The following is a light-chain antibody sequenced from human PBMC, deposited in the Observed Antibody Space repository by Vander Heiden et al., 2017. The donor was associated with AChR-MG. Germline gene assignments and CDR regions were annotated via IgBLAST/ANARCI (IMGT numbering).Light chain of an antibody. V-gene: IGKV1-5*03. CDR1: QRLSSR. J-gene: IGKJ1*01. CDR3: QQYNSYSAWT. CDR2: KAS. Sequence: DIQMTQSPSTLSASVGDRVTITCRASQRLSSRLAWYQQKPGKAPKHLLYKASSLESGVPSRFSGSGSGTEFTLTISSLQPDDFATYYCQQYNSYSAWTFGQGTKVEIK.